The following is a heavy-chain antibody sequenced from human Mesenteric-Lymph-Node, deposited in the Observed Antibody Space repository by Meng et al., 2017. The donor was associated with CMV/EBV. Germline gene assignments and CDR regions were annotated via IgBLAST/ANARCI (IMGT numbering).Heavy chain of an antibody. V-gene: IGHV4-31*02. D-gene: IGHD2-2*01. J-gene: IGHJ4*02. CDR2: IYYSGST. CDR3: ARDGTYHTSPFDY. CDR1: GGSISSGGYY. Sequence: VSGGSISSGGYYWSWIRQHPGKGLEWIGYIYYSGSTYYNPSLKSRVTISVDTSKNQFSLKLSSVTAADTAVYYCARDGTYHTSPFDYWGQGTLVTVSS.